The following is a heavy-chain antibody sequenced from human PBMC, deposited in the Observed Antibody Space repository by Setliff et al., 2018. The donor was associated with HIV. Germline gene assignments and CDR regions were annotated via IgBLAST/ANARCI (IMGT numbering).Heavy chain of an antibody. CDR1: GGSISNSRYY. CDR3: ARHLYGGCTGGFDH. Sequence: PSETLSLTCTVSGGSISNSRYYWSWIRQPPGKGLEWIGSIYYSGSTYYNPSLKSRVTISVDTSKNQFSLKLSSVTAADTAVYYCARHLYGGCTGGFDHWGQGTLVTVSS. D-gene: IGHD5-12*01. J-gene: IGHJ4*02. V-gene: IGHV4-39*01. CDR2: IYYSGST.